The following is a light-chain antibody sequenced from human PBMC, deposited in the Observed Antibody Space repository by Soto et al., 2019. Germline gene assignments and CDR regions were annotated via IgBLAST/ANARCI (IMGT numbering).Light chain of an antibody. CDR3: QQLNYWPRIT. CDR2: GAS. Sequence: DIVMPQSPGTLSVSPGESATLSCRARQSVGTNLAWYQQRPGQAPRLLVYGASTRASGIPPRFSGSGSGTDFTLTISSLQSEDFAVYYCQQLNYWPRITVGQGTRLENK. V-gene: IGKV3-15*01. J-gene: IGKJ5*01. CDR1: QSVGTN.